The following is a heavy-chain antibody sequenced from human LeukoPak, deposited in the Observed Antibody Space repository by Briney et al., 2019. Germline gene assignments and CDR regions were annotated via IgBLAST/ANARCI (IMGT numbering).Heavy chain of an antibody. J-gene: IGHJ4*02. D-gene: IGHD3-10*01. Sequence: GGSLRLSCAASGFTFRNCAMSWVRQAPGKGLEWVSGISGTGYNTYYADSVKGRFTISRDNSKNTLYLQMNSLGAEDTPLYNCSKHFSGSLFYFDYWGQRTLVTVSS. CDR1: GFTFRNCA. CDR2: ISGTGYNT. CDR3: SKHFSGSLFYFDY. V-gene: IGHV3-23*01.